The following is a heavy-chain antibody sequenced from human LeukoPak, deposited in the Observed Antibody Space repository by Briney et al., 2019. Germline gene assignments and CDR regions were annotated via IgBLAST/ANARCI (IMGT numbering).Heavy chain of an antibody. J-gene: IGHJ3*02. Sequence: ASVKVSCKASGYTFTGYYIHWVRRAPGQGLEWMGWINPNSGGTNYAQKFQGRVTLTRDTSISTAYMELSRLRSDDTAVYYCARPREVAGDGGGDAFDIWGQGTMVTVSS. D-gene: IGHD6-19*01. CDR1: GYTFTGYY. CDR2: INPNSGGT. CDR3: ARPREVAGDGGGDAFDI. V-gene: IGHV1-2*02.